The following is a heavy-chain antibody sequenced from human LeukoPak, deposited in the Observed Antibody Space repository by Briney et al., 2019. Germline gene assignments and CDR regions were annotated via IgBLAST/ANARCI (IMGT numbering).Heavy chain of an antibody. CDR2: VNPSSGVT. CDR1: GYTFTDHY. D-gene: IGHD5-24*01. CDR3: ARRRVDGYNYYFDF. Sequence: ASVKVSCKASGYTFTDHYMHWVRQAPGHGLEWMGWVNPSSGVTDSAQTFQGRVTLTRDTSISTAYLEVSRLTSDDTAVYYCARRRVDGYNYYFDFWGQGTLVTVSS. J-gene: IGHJ4*02. V-gene: IGHV1-2*02.